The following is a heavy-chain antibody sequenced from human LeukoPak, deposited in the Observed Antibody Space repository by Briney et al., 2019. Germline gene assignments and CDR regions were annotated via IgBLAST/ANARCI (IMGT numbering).Heavy chain of an antibody. CDR1: GFTFGSYG. D-gene: IGHD2-2*01. CDR2: IRSDGSNK. CDR3: AREGECSTTTCYFDY. J-gene: IGHJ4*02. Sequence: PGGFLRLSCAASGFTFGSYGMHWVRQAPGKGLEWVTFIRSDGSNKYYADSVKGRFTISRDNSKNTLYLQMNSLRAEDTAVYYCAREGECSTTTCYFDYWGQGTLVTVSS. V-gene: IGHV3-30*02.